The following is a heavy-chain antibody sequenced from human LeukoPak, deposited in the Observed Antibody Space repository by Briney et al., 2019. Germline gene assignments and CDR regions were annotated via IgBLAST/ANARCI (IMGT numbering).Heavy chain of an antibody. CDR3: ARDGAAAGSGDYYYYMDV. J-gene: IGHJ6*03. Sequence: GGSLRLSCAASGFTFSSYSMNWVRQAPGKGLEWVSSISSSSSYIYYADSVKGRFTISRDNAKNSLYLQMNSLRAEDTAVYYCARDGAAAGSGDYYYYMDVWGKGTTVTVSS. D-gene: IGHD6-13*01. V-gene: IGHV3-21*01. CDR1: GFTFSSYS. CDR2: ISSSSSYI.